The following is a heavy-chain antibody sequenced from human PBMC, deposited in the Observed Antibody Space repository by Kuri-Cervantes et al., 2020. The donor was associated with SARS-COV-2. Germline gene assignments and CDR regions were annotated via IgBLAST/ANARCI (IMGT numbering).Heavy chain of an antibody. Sequence: GGSLRLSCAASGFTFSTYAMHWVRQAPGKGLEWVGRIKSKNDGETRDYAAPVKGRFAISRDDSRNMLYLQMSSLKTEDTAVYYCSIDGDHFSMISSDPNWFDPWGQGTLVTVSS. CDR1: GFTFSTYA. J-gene: IGHJ5*02. CDR3: SIDGDHFSMISSDPNWFDP. D-gene: IGHD3-3*02. CDR2: IKSKNDGETR. V-gene: IGHV3-15*07.